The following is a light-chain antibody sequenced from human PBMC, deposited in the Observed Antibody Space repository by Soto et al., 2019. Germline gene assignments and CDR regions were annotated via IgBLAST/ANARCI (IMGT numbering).Light chain of an antibody. Sequence: QSALTQPASVSGSPGQSITISCTGTSSDVGGYNYVSWYQQHPGKAPKLMIYDVSNRPSGVSNRFSGSKSGNTASLPISGLQAEDEADYYCSSYTSSILFGGGTKLTVL. J-gene: IGLJ2*01. CDR3: SSYTSSIL. CDR1: SSDVGGYNY. CDR2: DVS. V-gene: IGLV2-14*01.